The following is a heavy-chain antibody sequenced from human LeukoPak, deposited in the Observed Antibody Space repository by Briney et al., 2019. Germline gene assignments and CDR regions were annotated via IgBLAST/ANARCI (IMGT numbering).Heavy chain of an antibody. CDR3: ARNKHYYDSSNYV. Sequence: GGSLRLSCAASGFTFSSYWMSWVRQGPGKGLEWVSGINWNGGTTGYADSVRGRFTISRDNAKNSLYLQMNSLRAEDTALYYCARNKHYYDSSNYVWGQGTLVTVSS. J-gene: IGHJ4*02. CDR1: GFTFSSYW. D-gene: IGHD3-22*01. V-gene: IGHV3-20*04. CDR2: INWNGGTT.